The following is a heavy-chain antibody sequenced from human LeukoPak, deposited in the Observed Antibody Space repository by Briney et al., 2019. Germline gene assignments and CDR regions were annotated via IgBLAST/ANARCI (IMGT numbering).Heavy chain of an antibody. D-gene: IGHD6-13*01. CDR1: EVTVSSNY. Sequence: GGSLRLSCAASEVTVSSNYMNWVRQAPGKGLEWVSVIYSGGSTYYADSVKGRFTISRDNSKNTLYLQMNSLRAEDTAVYYCAGGARRQQPFDYWGQGTLVTVSS. V-gene: IGHV3-66*01. J-gene: IGHJ4*02. CDR3: AGGARRQQPFDY. CDR2: IYSGGST.